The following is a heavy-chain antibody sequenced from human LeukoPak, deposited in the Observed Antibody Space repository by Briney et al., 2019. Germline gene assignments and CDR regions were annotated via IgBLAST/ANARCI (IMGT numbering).Heavy chain of an antibody. CDR2: LNQDGSDK. J-gene: IGHJ4*02. V-gene: IGHV3-7*01. CDR3: ARGYSSSWYTHFDY. Sequence: GGSLRLSCAASGFTFSSYWMSWVRQAPGKGLEWAANLNQDGSDKYYVDSVKGRFTISRDNAKNSLYLQMNSLRAEDTAVYYCARGYSSSWYTHFDYWGQGTLVTVSS. D-gene: IGHD6-13*01. CDR1: GFTFSSYW.